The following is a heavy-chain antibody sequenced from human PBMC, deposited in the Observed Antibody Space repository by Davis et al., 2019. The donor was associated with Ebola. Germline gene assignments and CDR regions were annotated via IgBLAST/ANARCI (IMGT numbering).Heavy chain of an antibody. J-gene: IGHJ4*02. V-gene: IGHV4-61*01. CDR1: GGSVSSGTYY. D-gene: IGHD2-8*01. CDR2: IYYSGAT. Sequence: PSETLSLTCTVSGGSVSSGTYYWSWIRQPPGKGLEWIGHIYYSGATYYNPSLKSRVTISIDMSKNQFSLKLNSVTAADTAVYYCARVGDFQGVYWGQGILVTVSS. CDR3: ARVGDFQGVY.